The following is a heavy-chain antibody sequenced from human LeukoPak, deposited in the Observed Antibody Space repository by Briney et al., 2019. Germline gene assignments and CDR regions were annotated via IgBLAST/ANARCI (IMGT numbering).Heavy chain of an antibody. CDR3: ARDYGSGSYDWFDP. J-gene: IGHJ5*02. V-gene: IGHV1-2*02. D-gene: IGHD3-10*01. CDR2: NNPNNGVT. Sequence: ASVKVSCKASGYTFTGNYMHWVRQAPGQGLERMGWNNPNNGVTDFAQKFQGRVTMTSDTSISTAYMELSGLRSDDTAIYYCARDYGSGSYDWFDPWGQGTLVTVAS. CDR1: GYTFTGNY.